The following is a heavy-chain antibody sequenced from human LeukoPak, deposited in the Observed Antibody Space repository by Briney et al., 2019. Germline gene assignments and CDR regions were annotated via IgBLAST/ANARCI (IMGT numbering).Heavy chain of an antibody. Sequence: SETLSLTCTVSGGSISSYYWSWIRQPPGKGLEWIGYIYYSGSTNYNPSLKSRVTISVDTSKNQFSLKLSSVTAADTAVYYCARVDPDSSSTLEVFDYWGQGILVTVSS. CDR2: IYYSGST. CDR1: GGSISSYY. J-gene: IGHJ4*02. V-gene: IGHV4-59*01. CDR3: ARVDPDSSSTLEVFDY. D-gene: IGHD6-6*01.